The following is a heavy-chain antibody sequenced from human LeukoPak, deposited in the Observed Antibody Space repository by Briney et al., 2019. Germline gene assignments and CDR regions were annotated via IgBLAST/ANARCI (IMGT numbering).Heavy chain of an antibody. D-gene: IGHD3-3*01. J-gene: IGHJ1*01. V-gene: IGHV3-7*01. CDR1: GFNFSSYW. CDR2: IKQDGSER. Sequence: PGGSLRLSCAASGFNFSSYWMSWVRQAPGKGMEWVANIKQDGSERYYVDSVKGRFTISRDNAKDSLYLQMNSLRAEDTAVYYCARARLRFLEWSMEYFQHWGQGTLVTVSS. CDR3: ARARLRFLEWSMEYFQH.